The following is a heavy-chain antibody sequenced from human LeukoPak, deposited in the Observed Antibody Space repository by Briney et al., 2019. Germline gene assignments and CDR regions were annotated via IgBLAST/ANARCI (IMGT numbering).Heavy chain of an antibody. CDR2: ISYDGSNK. CDR3: AKDLGIAAAGRTDYFDY. CDR1: GFTFSSYG. Sequence: GGSLRLSCAASGFTFSSYGMHWVRQAPGKGLEWVAVISYDGSNKYYADSVKGRFTISRDNSKNTLYLQMNSLRAEDTAVYYCAKDLGIAAAGRTDYFDYWGQETLVTVSS. V-gene: IGHV3-30*18. J-gene: IGHJ4*02. D-gene: IGHD6-13*01.